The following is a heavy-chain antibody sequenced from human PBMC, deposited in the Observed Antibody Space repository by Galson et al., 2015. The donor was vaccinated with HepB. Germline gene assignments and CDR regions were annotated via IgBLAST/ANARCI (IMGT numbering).Heavy chain of an antibody. CDR3: ARPTYSGYDWSLLATFDI. CDR2: IKQDGSEK. D-gene: IGHD5-12*01. V-gene: IGHV3-7*01. Sequence: SLRLSCAASGFTFSSYWMSWVRQAPGKGLEWVANIKQDGSEKYYVDSVKGRFTISRDNAKNSLYLQMNSLRAEDTAVYYCARPTYSGYDWSLLATFDIWGQGTMVTVSS. CDR1: GFTFSSYW. J-gene: IGHJ3*02.